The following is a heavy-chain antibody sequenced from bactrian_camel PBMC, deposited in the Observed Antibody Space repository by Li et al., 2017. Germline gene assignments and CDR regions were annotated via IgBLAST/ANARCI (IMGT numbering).Heavy chain of an antibody. CDR3: AAGVRWRERCPRRAMEHHI. Sequence: DVQLVESGGGSVQTGGSLRLSCAVSGFTTSGGCMGWFRQTPGNEREAVAAISTAGSGTWYADSVKGRFTISQDNNKDMTYLQMNSLKPEDTAMYYCAAGVRWRERCPRRAMEHHIWGQGTQVTVS. V-gene: IGHV3S40*01. CDR2: ISTAGSGT. CDR1: GFTTSGGC. J-gene: IGHJ4*01. D-gene: IGHD8*01.